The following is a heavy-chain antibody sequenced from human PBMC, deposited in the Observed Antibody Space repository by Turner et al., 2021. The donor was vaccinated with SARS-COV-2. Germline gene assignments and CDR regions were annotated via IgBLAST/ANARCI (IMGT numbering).Heavy chain of an antibody. CDR2: VDSGGTT. CDR1: GDSIAGSSYY. D-gene: IGHD4-17*01. CDR3: VRLSLVYGDYAEY. Sequence: QLQLQESGPRLVKPSETLAPTCTVSGDSIAGSSYYWGWVRQSPAKGLGRIGTVDSGGTTYYKPSLKRRITLSVDTSTNHFYLNLYSVTAADTAVYYCVRLSLVYGDYAEYWGQGALVTVSS. V-gene: IGHV4-39*02. J-gene: IGHJ4*02.